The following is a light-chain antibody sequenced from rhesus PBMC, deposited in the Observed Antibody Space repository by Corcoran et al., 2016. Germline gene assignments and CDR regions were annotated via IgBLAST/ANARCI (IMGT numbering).Light chain of an antibody. CDR3: QQYNSSPYS. CDR1: QSIGSG. CDR2: KAS. J-gene: IGKJ2*01. V-gene: IGKV1-22*01. Sequence: DIQMTQSPSSLSASVGDTVTITCRASQSIGSGLAWYQQKTGKPPNLLIYKASTLQSGGPSRFSGSGSWTDFTLTISSLQSEDFATYYCQQYNSSPYSFGQGTKVEIK.